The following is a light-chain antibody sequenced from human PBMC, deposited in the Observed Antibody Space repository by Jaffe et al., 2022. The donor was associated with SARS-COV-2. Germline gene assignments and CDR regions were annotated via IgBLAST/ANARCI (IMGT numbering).Light chain of an antibody. CDR1: QNFGSPF. Sequence: IVLTQSPGTLSLSPGERATLSCRASQNFGSPFLAWYQHKPGQSPRLIIYGGYTRATGIPDRFSGSGSGTDFTLSISRLEPEDFAVYYCLQYGSTPFTFGPGTKVDIK. J-gene: IGKJ3*01. V-gene: IGKV3-20*01. CDR2: GGY. CDR3: LQYGSTPFT.